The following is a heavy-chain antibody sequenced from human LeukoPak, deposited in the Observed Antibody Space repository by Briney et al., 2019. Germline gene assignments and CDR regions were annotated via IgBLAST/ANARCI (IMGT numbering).Heavy chain of an antibody. Sequence: PSQTLSLTCTVSGGSISSGSYYWSWIRQPAGKGLEWIGRIYTSGSTNYNPSLKSRVTISVDTSKNQFSLKLSSVTAADTAVYYCARSGPYGLYSNYDYWGQGTLVTVSS. CDR2: IYTSGST. V-gene: IGHV4-61*02. D-gene: IGHD4-11*01. CDR1: GGSISSGSYY. CDR3: ARSGPYGLYSNYDY. J-gene: IGHJ4*02.